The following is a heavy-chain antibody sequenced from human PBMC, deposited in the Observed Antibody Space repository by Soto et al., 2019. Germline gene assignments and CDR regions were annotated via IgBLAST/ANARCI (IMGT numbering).Heavy chain of an antibody. CDR3: TTASQWLPPYS. V-gene: IGHV3-15*01. Sequence: EVQLVESGGGLVKPGGSLRLSCAASGFTFTKAWMTWVRQTPGKGLEWVGRIKSRADGGTTDYAASVKDRFIISRDDSNDTLYLHMNRLKTDDTAVYCCTTASQWLPPYSWGQGALVTVSS. CDR2: IKSRADGGTT. J-gene: IGHJ4*02. D-gene: IGHD6-19*01. CDR1: GFTFTKAW.